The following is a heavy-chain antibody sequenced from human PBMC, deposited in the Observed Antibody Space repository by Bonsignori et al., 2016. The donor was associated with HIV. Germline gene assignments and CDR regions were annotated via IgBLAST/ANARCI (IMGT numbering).Heavy chain of an antibody. V-gene: IGHV4-61*02. CDR2: IYTSGST. Sequence: RQAPGKGLEWIGRIYTSGSTNYNPSLKSRVTISVDTSKNQFSLKLSSVTAADTAVYYCARDIRGNHWGFDYWGQGTLVTVSS. CDR3: ARDIRGNHWGFDY. D-gene: IGHD7-27*01. J-gene: IGHJ4*02.